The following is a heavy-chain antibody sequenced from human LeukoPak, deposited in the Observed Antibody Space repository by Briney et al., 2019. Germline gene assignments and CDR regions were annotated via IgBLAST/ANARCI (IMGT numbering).Heavy chain of an antibody. CDR1: GGSISSYY. D-gene: IGHD6-13*01. CDR2: VYYTGST. CDR3: AGISSSNWYNERGAFDI. V-gene: IGHV4-59*01. J-gene: IGHJ3*02. Sequence: SETLSLTCTVSGGSISSYYWSWVRQPPGKGLEWIGFVYYTGSTNYSPSLKSRVTISVDTSKNQFSLKLRSVTAADTAVYYCAGISSSNWYNERGAFDIWGQGTMVTVSS.